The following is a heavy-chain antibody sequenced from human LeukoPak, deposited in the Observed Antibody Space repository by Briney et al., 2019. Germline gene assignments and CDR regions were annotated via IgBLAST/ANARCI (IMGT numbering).Heavy chain of an antibody. D-gene: IGHD6-13*01. CDR3: ARVPLGSSWDYFDY. CDR2: ISSSGSTI. Sequence: GGSLRLSCAASGFTFSDYYMSWIRQAPGKGLEGVSYISSSGSTIYYAVSVKGRFTISRDNAKNSLYLQMNSLRAEDTAVYYCARVPLGSSWDYFDYWGQGTLVTVSS. CDR1: GFTFSDYY. V-gene: IGHV3-11*01. J-gene: IGHJ4*02.